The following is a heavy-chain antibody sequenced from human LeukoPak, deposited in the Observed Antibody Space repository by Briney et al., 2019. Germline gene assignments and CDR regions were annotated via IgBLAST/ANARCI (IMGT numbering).Heavy chain of an antibody. V-gene: IGHV4-39*07. CDR3: ARGRGRGTKPYYYYYGMDV. Sequence: PSETLSLTCTVSGGSISSSYYYWGWIRQPPGKGLEWIGEINHSGSTNYNPSLKSRVTISVDTSKNQFSLKLSSVTAADTAVYYCARGRGRGTKPYYYYYGMDVWGQGTTVTVSS. J-gene: IGHJ6*02. CDR1: GGSISSSYYY. D-gene: IGHD1-7*01. CDR2: INHSGST.